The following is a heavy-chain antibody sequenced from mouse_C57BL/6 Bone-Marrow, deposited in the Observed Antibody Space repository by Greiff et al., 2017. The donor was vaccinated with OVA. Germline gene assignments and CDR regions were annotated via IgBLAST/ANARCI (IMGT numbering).Heavy chain of an antibody. J-gene: IGHJ3*01. Sequence: EVQVVESGGDLVKPGGSLKLSCAASGFTFSSYGMSWVRQTPDKRLEWVATISSGGSYTYYPDSVKGRITISRDNAKNTLYLQMSSLKSEDTAMYYCARKGLRRSWFAYWGQGTLVTVSA. V-gene: IGHV5-6*01. CDR2: ISSGGSYT. CDR1: GFTFSSYG. CDR3: ARKGLRRSWFAY. D-gene: IGHD2-4*01.